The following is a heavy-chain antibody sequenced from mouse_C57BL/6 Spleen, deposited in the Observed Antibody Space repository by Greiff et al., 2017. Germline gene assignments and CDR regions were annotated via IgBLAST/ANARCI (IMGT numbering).Heavy chain of an antibody. CDR2: INPNYGTT. V-gene: IGHV1-39*01. D-gene: IGHD1-1*01. CDR3: ARSSTTVHDD. Sequence: EVHLVESGPELVKPGASVKISCKASGYSFTDYNMNWVKQSNGKSLEWIGVINPNYGTTSYNQKFKGKATLTVDPSSSTAYMQLYSLTSEDSAVYYCARSSTTVHDDWGQGTTLTVAS. CDR1: GYSFTDYN. J-gene: IGHJ2*01.